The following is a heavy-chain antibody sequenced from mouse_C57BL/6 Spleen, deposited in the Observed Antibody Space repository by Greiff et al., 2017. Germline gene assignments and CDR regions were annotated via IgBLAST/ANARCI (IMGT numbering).Heavy chain of an antibody. CDR3: ARRGDGSSYGAMDY. J-gene: IGHJ4*01. CDR2: IHPNSGSS. Sequence: QVQLQQPGAELVKPGASVKLSCKASGYTFTSYWMHWVKQRPGQGLEWIGMIHPNSGSSNYNEKFKSKATLTVDKSSSTAYMQLSSLTSEDSAVDDCARRGDGSSYGAMDYWGQGTSVTVSS. CDR1: GYTFTSYW. D-gene: IGHD1-1*01. V-gene: IGHV1-64*01.